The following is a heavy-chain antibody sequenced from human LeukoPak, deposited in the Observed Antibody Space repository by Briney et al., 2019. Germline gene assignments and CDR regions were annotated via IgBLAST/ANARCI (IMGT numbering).Heavy chain of an antibody. Sequence: GESLKFSCKGSGYSFTSYWIGWVRQMPGKGLEWMGIIYPGDSDTRYSPSFQGQVTISADKSIYTAYLQWSSLQASDTAMYYCARLKGGTTVTTWARLNYYMDVWGKGTTVTVSS. CDR1: GYSFTSYW. J-gene: IGHJ6*03. V-gene: IGHV5-51*01. CDR2: IYPGDSDT. CDR3: ARLKGGTTVTTWARLNYYMDV. D-gene: IGHD4-17*01.